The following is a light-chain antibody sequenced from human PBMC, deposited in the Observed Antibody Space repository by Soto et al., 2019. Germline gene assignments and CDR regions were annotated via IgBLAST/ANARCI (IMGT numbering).Light chain of an antibody. J-gene: IGKJ3*01. CDR2: GAS. CDR1: QGISNY. Sequence: DIQMSQSPSSLSASVGDRVTITCRASQGISNYLAWYQQKPGKVPKLLIYGASTLQSGVPSRFSGSGSGTDFTLTISSLQPEDVATYYCQKYNSAPPTFSPGTKVYIK. CDR3: QKYNSAPPT. V-gene: IGKV1-27*01.